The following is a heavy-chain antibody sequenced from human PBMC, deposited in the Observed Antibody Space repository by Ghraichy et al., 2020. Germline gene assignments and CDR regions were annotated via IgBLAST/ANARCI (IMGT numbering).Heavy chain of an antibody. D-gene: IGHD3-16*01. J-gene: IGHJ4*02. CDR1: DAASITPYS. CDR2: INFSSYT. CDR3: ARNAYGGAFDN. Sequence: SETLSLTCSVLDAASITPYSWSFIRPSAEKGLEWIGSINFSSYTYDNPALQNRLTMSVAMSADQISLTLISVTAADTAVYYCARNAYGGAFDNWGQGTLVTVSS. V-gene: IGHV4-4*07.